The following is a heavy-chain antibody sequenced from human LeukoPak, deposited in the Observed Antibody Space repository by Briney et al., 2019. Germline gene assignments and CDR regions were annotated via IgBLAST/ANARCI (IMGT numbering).Heavy chain of an antibody. D-gene: IGHD4-17*01. CDR3: AKERGQNGVYTNGQFGY. V-gene: IGHV3-23*01. CDR1: GFIFSSYA. J-gene: IGHJ4*02. Sequence: PGGSLRLSCEASGFIFSSYAMSWVRQAPGKGLEWVSVISASGGSTHYADSVKGRFTISRDNSKNTLYLQMNSLRAEDTAVYYCAKERGQNGVYTNGQFGYWGQGTLVTVSS. CDR2: ISASGGST.